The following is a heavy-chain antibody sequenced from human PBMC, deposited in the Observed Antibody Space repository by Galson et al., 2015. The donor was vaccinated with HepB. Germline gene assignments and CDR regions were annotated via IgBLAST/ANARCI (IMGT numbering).Heavy chain of an antibody. CDR1: GLSFSTSA. J-gene: IGHJ6*03. V-gene: IGHV3-23*01. D-gene: IGHD3-3*01. CDR2: IGHRGGAI. Sequence: SLRLSCAASGLSFSTSAMSWVRQAPGERLEWVSTIGHRGGAIFYADSVKGRFTISRDNSKNTLYLQMNSLRDEDTAVYYCARDTHQYYDFWSGHYYYYYYMDVWGKGTTVTVSS. CDR3: ARDTHQYYDFWSGHYYYYYYMDV.